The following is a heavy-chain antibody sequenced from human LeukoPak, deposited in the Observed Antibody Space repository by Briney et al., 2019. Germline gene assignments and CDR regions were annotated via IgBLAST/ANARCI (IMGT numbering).Heavy chain of an antibody. Sequence: GGSLRLSCAASGFSFSIYAMFWVRQAPGKGLEWVSYISSTNGYIYYADSVRGRFTISRDNAKNSLSLQMNSLRAEDTAVYYCARGRSTWHLDYWGQGTLVTVSS. D-gene: IGHD1-26*01. CDR1: GFSFSIYA. CDR3: ARGRSTWHLDY. V-gene: IGHV3-21*01. CDR2: ISSTNGYI. J-gene: IGHJ4*02.